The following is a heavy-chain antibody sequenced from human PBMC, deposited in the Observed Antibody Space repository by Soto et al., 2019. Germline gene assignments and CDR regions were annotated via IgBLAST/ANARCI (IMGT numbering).Heavy chain of an antibody. V-gene: IGHV4-39*01. Sequence: TSETLSLTCTVSGGSISSSGYSWGWIRQPPGKGLEYIGNIYYSGTTYYNPSLKSRVTVSVDTSKNQFSLKLSSVTAADTAVYYCARHKSNSDWLDPWGQGTLVTVSS. CDR1: GGSISSSGYS. D-gene: IGHD4-4*01. J-gene: IGHJ5*02. CDR2: IYYSGTT. CDR3: ARHKSNSDWLDP.